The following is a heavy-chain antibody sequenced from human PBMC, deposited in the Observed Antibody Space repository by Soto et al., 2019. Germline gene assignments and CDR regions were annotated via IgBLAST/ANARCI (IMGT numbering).Heavy chain of an antibody. D-gene: IGHD6-13*01. J-gene: IGHJ4*02. Sequence: GGSLRLSCAASGFTFSSYSMNWVRQAPGKGLEWVSSISSSSSYIYYADSVKGRFTISRDNAKNSLYLEMNSLRAEDTAVYYCATAAGTPPFFDYWGQGTLVTVSS. V-gene: IGHV3-21*01. CDR2: ISSSSSYI. CDR3: ATAAGTPPFFDY. CDR1: GFTFSSYS.